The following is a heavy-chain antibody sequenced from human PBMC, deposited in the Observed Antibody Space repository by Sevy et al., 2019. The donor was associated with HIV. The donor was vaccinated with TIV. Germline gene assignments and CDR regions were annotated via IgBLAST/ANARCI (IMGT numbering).Heavy chain of an antibody. CDR1: GGSITSLY. CDR3: AGENAWGRGYS. CDR2: SYYNGHI. V-gene: IGHV4-59*08. J-gene: IGHJ4*02. Sequence: SETLSLTCTVSGGSITSLYWNWIWQRPGKGLGWIANSYYNGHINYNPSLKSRVTLSLDTSKNQFSLRLSSVTAADTAMYYCAGENAWGRGYSWGQGTLVTVSS. D-gene: IGHD1-26*01.